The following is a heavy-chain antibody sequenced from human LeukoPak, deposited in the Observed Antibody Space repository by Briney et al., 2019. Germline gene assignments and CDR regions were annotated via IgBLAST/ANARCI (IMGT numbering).Heavy chain of an antibody. D-gene: IGHD2/OR15-2a*01. J-gene: IGHJ4*02. V-gene: IGHV1-2*02. CDR3: ARDLSSYFDY. CDR1: GYTFTSYD. CDR2: INPNSGGT. Sequence: ASVTVSCKASGYTFTSYDINWVRQAPGQGLDWMGWINPNSGGTNYAQKFQGRGTMTRDTFISTAYMELSRLRSDDTAVYYCARDLSSYFDYWGQGTLVTVSS.